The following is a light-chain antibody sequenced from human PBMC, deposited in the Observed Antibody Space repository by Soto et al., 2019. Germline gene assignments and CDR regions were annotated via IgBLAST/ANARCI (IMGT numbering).Light chain of an antibody. J-gene: IGKJ1*01. CDR2: TAS. Sequence: DIQMTQSPSPLSASVGDRVTITCRSSQGISSWLAWYQQKPGKDPRLLIYTASSLESGVPPRFSGSGSGTEFTLTISSLQPDDVATYYCHQYNSYLWTLGQGTKVDI. V-gene: IGKV1-5*03. CDR3: HQYNSYLWT. CDR1: QGISSW.